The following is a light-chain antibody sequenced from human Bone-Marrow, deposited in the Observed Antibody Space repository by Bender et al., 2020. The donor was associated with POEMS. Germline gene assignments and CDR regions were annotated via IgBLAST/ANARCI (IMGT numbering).Light chain of an antibody. V-gene: IGLV1-40*01. Sequence: QSVLTQPPSVSGAPGQRVTLSCIGSSSNIGAGYDVHWYQQLPGTAPKLLIYGNANRPSGVPVRFSASTSGTSASLAITGLQAEDEADYYCQSFDRSLTSWVFGGGTKLTVL. CDR3: QSFDRSLTSWV. J-gene: IGLJ3*02. CDR2: GNA. CDR1: SSNIGAGYD.